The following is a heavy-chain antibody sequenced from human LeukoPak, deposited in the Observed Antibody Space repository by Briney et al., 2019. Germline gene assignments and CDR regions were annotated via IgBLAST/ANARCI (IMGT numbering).Heavy chain of an antibody. D-gene: IGHD2-15*01. J-gene: IGHJ4*02. V-gene: IGHV4-59*01. Sequence: SETLSLTCTVSRGSISPYYWSWIRQSPGKGLEWIGYIYYIGTTNYNPSLQSRVTMSVDTSTNQFTLNLASVTAADTAVYYCTRGGFESCSAGSCLLGNYWGQGILVAVSS. CDR1: RGSISPYY. CDR2: IYYIGTT. CDR3: TRGGFESCSAGSCLLGNY.